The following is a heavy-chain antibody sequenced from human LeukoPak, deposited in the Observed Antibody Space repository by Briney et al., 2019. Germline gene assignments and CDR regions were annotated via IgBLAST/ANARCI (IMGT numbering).Heavy chain of an antibody. V-gene: IGHV4-38-2*02. D-gene: IGHD1-26*01. CDR3: ARERDELNYFDY. CDR1: GYSISSGYF. CDR2: SYHSGIT. J-gene: IGHJ4*02. Sequence: SETLSLTCTVSGYSISSGYFWGWIRQPPGKGLEWIGSSYHSGITYYNPSLKSRVTISVEMSKNQFSLKLSSVTAADTAVYYCARERDELNYFDYWGQGTLVTVSS.